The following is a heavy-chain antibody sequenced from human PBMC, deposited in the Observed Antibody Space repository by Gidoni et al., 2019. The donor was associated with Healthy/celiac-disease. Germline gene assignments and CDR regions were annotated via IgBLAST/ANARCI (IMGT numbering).Heavy chain of an antibody. D-gene: IGHD6-19*01. Sequence: QLQLQESGPGLVKPSETLSLTCTVSGGSISSSSYYWGWIRQPPGKGLEWIGSIYYSGSTYYNPSLKSRVTISVDTSKNQFSLKLSSVTAADTAVYYCARQRAVAGTRSFFDYWGQGTLVTVSS. J-gene: IGHJ4*02. CDR2: IYYSGST. V-gene: IGHV4-39*01. CDR3: ARQRAVAGTRSFFDY. CDR1: GGSISSSSYY.